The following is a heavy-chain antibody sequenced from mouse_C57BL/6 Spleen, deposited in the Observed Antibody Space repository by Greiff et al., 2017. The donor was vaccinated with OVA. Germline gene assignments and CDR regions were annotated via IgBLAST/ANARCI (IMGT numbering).Heavy chain of an antibody. J-gene: IGHJ2*01. CDR2: IYPGDGDT. V-gene: IGHV1-82*01. Sequence: QVQLQQSGPELVKPGASVKISCKASGYAFSSSWMNWVKQRPGKGLEWIGRIYPGDGDTNYNGKFKGKATLTADKSSSPAYMQFSRLTSEDTAVYFCARYGSNYPYYFDYWGKGTTLTVSS. CDR3: ARYGSNYPYYFDY. CDR1: GYAFSSSW. D-gene: IGHD1-1*01.